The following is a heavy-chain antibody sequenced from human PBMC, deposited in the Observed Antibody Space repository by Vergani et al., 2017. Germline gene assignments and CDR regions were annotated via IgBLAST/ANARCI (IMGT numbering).Heavy chain of an antibody. D-gene: IGHD6-19*01. CDR3: ARVAVAGKGELFDC. V-gene: IGHV4-39*01. CDR1: GGSISSSSYY. J-gene: IGHJ4*02. Sequence: QLQLQESGPGLVKPSEPLSLTCTVSGGSISSSSYYWGWIRQPPGKGLEWIGSIYYSGSTYYNPSLKSRVTISVDTSKNQFSLKLSSVTAADTAVYYCARVAVAGKGELFDCWGQGTLVTVSS. CDR2: IYYSGST.